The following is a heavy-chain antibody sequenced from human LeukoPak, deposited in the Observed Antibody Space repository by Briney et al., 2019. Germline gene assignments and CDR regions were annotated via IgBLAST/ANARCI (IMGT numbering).Heavy chain of an antibody. CDR3: ASLYYDILTGYPHFDY. V-gene: IGHV4-39*07. D-gene: IGHD3-9*01. J-gene: IGHJ4*02. Sequence: PSETLSLTCTVSGGSISSSSYYWGWIRQPPGKGLEWIGSISYSGSTYYSPSLKSRVTISVDTSKNQFSLRLSSVTAADTAVYYCASLYYDILTGYPHFDYWGQGTLVTVSS. CDR1: GGSISSSSYY. CDR2: ISYSGST.